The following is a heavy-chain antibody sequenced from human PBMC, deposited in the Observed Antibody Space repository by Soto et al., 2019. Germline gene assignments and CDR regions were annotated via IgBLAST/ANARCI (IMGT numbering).Heavy chain of an antibody. CDR1: CYSIRRALY. Sequence: DYLSLACAVHCYSIRRALYWGWIRQPPGKGLEWIGSIYHSGSTYYNPSLKSRVTISVDTSKNQFSLKLSSVTAADTAVYYCAREDSSFYWFDPWGQG. CDR2: IYHSGST. V-gene: IGHV4-38-2*02. J-gene: IGHJ5*02. CDR3: AREDSSFYWFDP. D-gene: IGHD3-22*01.